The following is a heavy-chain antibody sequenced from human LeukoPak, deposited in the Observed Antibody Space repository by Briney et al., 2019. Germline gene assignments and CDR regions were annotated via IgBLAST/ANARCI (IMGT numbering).Heavy chain of an antibody. Sequence: GASVKVSCKASGYTFTSYGISWVRQAPGQGLEWMGWISAYNGNTNYAQKLQGRVTMTTDTSTSTAYMELRSLRSDDTAVYYCASVTSTTYYYDSSGYRNYYFDYWCQGTLVTVSS. J-gene: IGHJ4*02. CDR1: GYTFTSYG. CDR2: ISAYNGNT. D-gene: IGHD3-22*01. CDR3: ASVTSTTYYYDSSGYRNYYFDY. V-gene: IGHV1-18*01.